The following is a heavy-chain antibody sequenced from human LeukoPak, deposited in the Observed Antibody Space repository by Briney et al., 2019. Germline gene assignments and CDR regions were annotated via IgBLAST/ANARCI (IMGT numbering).Heavy chain of an antibody. CDR3: ARGYSSYYSDY. Sequence: SETLSLTCAVYGGSFSGYYWSWIRQPPGKGLEWIGEINHSGSTNYNPSLKSRVTISVDTSKNQFSLKLSSVTAADTAVYYCARGYSSYYSDYWGQGTLVTVSS. D-gene: IGHD5-18*01. J-gene: IGHJ4*02. V-gene: IGHV4-34*01. CDR1: GGSFSGYY. CDR2: INHSGST.